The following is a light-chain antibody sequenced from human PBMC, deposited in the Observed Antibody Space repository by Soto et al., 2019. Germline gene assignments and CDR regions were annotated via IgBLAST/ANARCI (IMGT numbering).Light chain of an antibody. V-gene: IGLV2-11*01. CDR2: DVS. Sequence: QSALTQPRSVSGPPGQSVSISCSGTSSDVGTYNYVSWYQQHPGKAPKLMIYDVSKRPSGVPDRFSGSKSGNTASLTISGLQAEDEADYYCCSYAGGYTHAVFGRGTKVTVL. CDR3: CSYAGGYTHAV. J-gene: IGLJ2*01. CDR1: SSDVGTYNY.